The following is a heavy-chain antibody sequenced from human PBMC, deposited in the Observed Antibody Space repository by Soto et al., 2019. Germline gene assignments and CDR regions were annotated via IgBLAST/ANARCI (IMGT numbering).Heavy chain of an antibody. CDR3: ARGIRPVMITFWGVIAPYYYYCMDV. J-gene: IGHJ6*03. CDR2: IHHSGST. D-gene: IGHD3-16*02. CDR1: GGSFSGYY. V-gene: IGHV4-34*01. Sequence: PSETLSLTCAVYGGSFSGYYWSWIRQPPGKGLEWIGEIHHSGSTNYNPSLKSRVTIPVDTSKNQFSLKLSSVTAADTAVYSCARGIRPVMITFWGVIAPYYYYCMDVWGKGTTVTVPS.